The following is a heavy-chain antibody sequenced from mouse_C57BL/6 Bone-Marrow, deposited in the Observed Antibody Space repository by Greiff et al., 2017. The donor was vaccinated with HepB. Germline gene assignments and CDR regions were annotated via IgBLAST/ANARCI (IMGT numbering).Heavy chain of an antibody. CDR1: GFTFSDYY. Sequence: EVQLQESGGGLVQPGGSLKLSCAASGFTFSDYYMYWVRQTPEKRLEWVAYISNGGGSTYYPDTVKGRFTISRDNAKNTLYLQMSRLKSEDTAMYYCARQVITTVALDYWGQGTTLTVSS. V-gene: IGHV5-12*01. J-gene: IGHJ2*01. D-gene: IGHD1-1*01. CDR3: ARQVITTVALDY. CDR2: ISNGGGST.